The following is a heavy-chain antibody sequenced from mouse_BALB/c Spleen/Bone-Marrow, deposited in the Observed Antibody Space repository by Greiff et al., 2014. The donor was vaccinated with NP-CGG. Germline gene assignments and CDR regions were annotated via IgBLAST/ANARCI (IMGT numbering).Heavy chain of an antibody. V-gene: IGHV1-14*01. CDR2: INPYNDGT. Sequence: EVQVVESGPELVKPGASVKMSCKASGYTFTNYVMHWVKQNPGQGLEWIGYINPYNDGTKYNEKFKGKATLTSDKSSGTAYMELSSLTSEDSAVYYCARRPSFYGSSYGAMDYWGQGTSVTVSS. J-gene: IGHJ4*01. CDR3: ARRPSFYGSSYGAMDY. D-gene: IGHD1-1*01. CDR1: GYTFTNYV.